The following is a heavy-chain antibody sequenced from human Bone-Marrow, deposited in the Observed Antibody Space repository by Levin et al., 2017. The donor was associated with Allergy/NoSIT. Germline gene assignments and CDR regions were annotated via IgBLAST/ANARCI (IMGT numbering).Heavy chain of an antibody. CDR1: GFTFSSYE. D-gene: IGHD4-17*01. CDR3: ARDDYGDYRLHFDY. Sequence: LSLTCAASGFTFSSYEMNWVRQAPGKGLEWVSYISSSGSTIYYADSVKGRFTISRDNAKNSLYLQMNSLRAEDTAVYYCARDDYGDYRLHFDYWGQGTLVTVSS. CDR2: ISSSGSTI. V-gene: IGHV3-48*03. J-gene: IGHJ4*02.